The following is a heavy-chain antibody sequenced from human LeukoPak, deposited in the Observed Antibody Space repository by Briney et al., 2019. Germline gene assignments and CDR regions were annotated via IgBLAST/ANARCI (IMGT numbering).Heavy chain of an antibody. CDR1: GFTFSSYA. CDR3: ARDPLITMVRGVKGMDV. V-gene: IGHV3-30-3*01. Sequence: GGSLRLSCAASGFTFSSYAMHWVRQAPGKGLEWVAVISYDGSNKYYADSVKGRFTISRDNSKNTLYLQMNSLRAEDTAVYYCARDPLITMVRGVKGMDVWGQGTTVTVSS. J-gene: IGHJ6*02. D-gene: IGHD3-10*01. CDR2: ISYDGSNK.